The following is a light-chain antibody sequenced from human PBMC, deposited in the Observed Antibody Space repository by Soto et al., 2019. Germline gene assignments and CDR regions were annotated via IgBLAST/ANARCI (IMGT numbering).Light chain of an antibody. J-gene: IGKJ1*01. CDR2: GAS. CDR3: QQYKNGWT. V-gene: IGKV3-15*01. Sequence: IVMTQSPATLSVSPGERATLSCRASQSLGGSLAWYQQKPGQAPRLLIYGASTRVTGIPARFSGSGSGTEFTLTISSLQSEDFAVYYCQQYKNGWTFGQGTKVEI. CDR1: QSLGGS.